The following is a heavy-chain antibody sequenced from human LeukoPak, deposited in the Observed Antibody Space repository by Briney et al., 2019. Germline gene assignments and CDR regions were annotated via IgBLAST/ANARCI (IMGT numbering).Heavy chain of an antibody. Sequence: GGSLPLFYAACGFHLNIYAMSWVRQAPGKGLEWVSAISGSGGSTYYADSVKGRFTSSRDNAKSLVYLQMNSLRDEDTAVYYCVRAPDALDYRGQEPLVTVSS. CDR1: GFHLNIYA. V-gene: IGHV3-23*01. J-gene: IGHJ4*02. CDR3: VRAPDALDY. CDR2: ISGSGGST.